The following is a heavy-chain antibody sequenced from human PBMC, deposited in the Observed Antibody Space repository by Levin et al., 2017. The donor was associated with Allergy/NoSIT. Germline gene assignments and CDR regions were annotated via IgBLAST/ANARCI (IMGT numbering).Heavy chain of an antibody. J-gene: IGHJ4*02. CDR3: VVRTAYLV. CDR1: GFTFSNYA. CDR2: IGTNGYNT. Sequence: GGSLRLSCSASGFTFSNYAMHWVRQAPGKGLECVSSIGTNGYNTYYADSVKGRFTISRDNSKNTLFLQMSSLRAEDMAVYYCVVRTAYLVWGQGTLVTVSS. V-gene: IGHV3-64D*06. D-gene: IGHD2-21*02.